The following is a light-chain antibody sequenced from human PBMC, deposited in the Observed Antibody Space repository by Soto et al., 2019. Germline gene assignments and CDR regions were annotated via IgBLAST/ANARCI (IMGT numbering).Light chain of an antibody. Sequence: DIEMTQSPSSLSASVGDRVTITCRASQSISGFLNWYQQKPGKAPRLLIYGASNLQSGVPSRFSARGYGTDFTLTISSLQPADFATYYCQQSYSSPRITFGQVTRLDIK. CDR3: QQSYSSPRIT. V-gene: IGKV1-39*01. J-gene: IGKJ5*01. CDR2: GAS. CDR1: QSISGF.